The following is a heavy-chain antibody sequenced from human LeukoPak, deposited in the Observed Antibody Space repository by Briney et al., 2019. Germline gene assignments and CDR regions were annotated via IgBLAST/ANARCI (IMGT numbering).Heavy chain of an antibody. CDR1: GGSICSSSYY. J-gene: IGHJ4*02. CDR3: ARLDYDFWSGETYFDY. D-gene: IGHD3-3*01. Sequence: SETLSLTCTVSGGSICSSSYYWGWIRQPPGKGLEWIGSIYYSGSTYYNPSLKSRVTISVDTSKNQFSLKLSSVTAADTAVYYCARLDYDFWSGETYFDYWGQGTLVTVSS. CDR2: IYYSGST. V-gene: IGHV4-39*01.